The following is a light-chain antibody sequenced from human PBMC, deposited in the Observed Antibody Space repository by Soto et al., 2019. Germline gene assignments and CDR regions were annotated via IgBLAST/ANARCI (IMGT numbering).Light chain of an antibody. CDR1: QSVRSTY. CDR2: GAS. CDR3: QHYTSSPPIT. V-gene: IGKV3-20*01. J-gene: IGKJ5*01. Sequence: EIVLTPSPGTLSLSPGEGATLACRASQSVRSTYLAWYQQKPGQAHRLLIYGASSRATSIPDRFSGSGSGTDFTLTISRLEPVDFAVYYCQHYTSSPPITFGQGTRRENK.